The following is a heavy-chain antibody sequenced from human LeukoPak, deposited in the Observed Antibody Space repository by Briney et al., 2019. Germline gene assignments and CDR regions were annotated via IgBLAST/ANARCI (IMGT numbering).Heavy chain of an antibody. Sequence: GGSLRLSWEGAGFTFGDYGMRWVRQAPGEGPGGVAGISWNSDSTGYPDSVKGRFTISRDNAKNSLYLQMNSLRVEDTALYYCARDRRGITGTEWFDPWGQGTLVTVSS. V-gene: IGHV3-20*04. D-gene: IGHD1-20*01. CDR2: ISWNSDST. CDR1: GFTFGDYG. J-gene: IGHJ5*02. CDR3: ARDRRGITGTEWFDP.